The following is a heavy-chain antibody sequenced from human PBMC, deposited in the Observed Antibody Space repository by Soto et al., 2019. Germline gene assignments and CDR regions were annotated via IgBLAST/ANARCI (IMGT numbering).Heavy chain of an antibody. V-gene: IGHV1-18*01. CDR2: ISAYNGNT. Sequence: GASVKVSCKASGYTFTSYGISWVRLAPGQGLEWMGWISAYNGNTNYAQKLQGRVTMTTDTSTSTAYMELRSLRSDDTAVYYCARCRDDFWSGYPEPFDYWGQGTLVTVSS. CDR3: ARCRDDFWSGYPEPFDY. D-gene: IGHD3-3*01. J-gene: IGHJ4*02. CDR1: GYTFTSYG.